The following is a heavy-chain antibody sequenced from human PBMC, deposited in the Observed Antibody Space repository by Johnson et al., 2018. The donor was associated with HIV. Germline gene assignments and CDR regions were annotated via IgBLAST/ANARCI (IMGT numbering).Heavy chain of an antibody. D-gene: IGHD6-13*01. V-gene: IGHV3-11*01. CDR2: SMRGGSSI. Sequence: QVQLVESGGDLVLPGGSLRLSCAASGFTFSDYYMSWIRQAPGKGLEWVSSSMRGGSSIYHADSVKGRLIISRDNAKNSLYLQMNSLRAEDTAVDYCARKKAAAGGVWGQGTMVTVSS. CDR3: ARKKAAAGGV. CDR1: GFTFSDYY. J-gene: IGHJ3*01.